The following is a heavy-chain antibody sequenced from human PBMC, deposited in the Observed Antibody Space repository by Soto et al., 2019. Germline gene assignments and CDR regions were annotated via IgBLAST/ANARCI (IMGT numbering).Heavy chain of an antibody. Sequence: QVQLVESGGGVVQPGRSLRLSCAASGFTFSSYAMHWVRQAPGKGLEWVAVISYDGSNKYYADSVKGRFTISRDNSKNTLYLQMNSLRAEETAVYDCARGSRCHYFDYWGQGTLVTVSS. D-gene: IGHD2-8*01. J-gene: IGHJ4*02. V-gene: IGHV3-30-3*01. CDR1: GFTFSSYA. CDR2: ISYDGSNK. CDR3: ARGSRCHYFDY.